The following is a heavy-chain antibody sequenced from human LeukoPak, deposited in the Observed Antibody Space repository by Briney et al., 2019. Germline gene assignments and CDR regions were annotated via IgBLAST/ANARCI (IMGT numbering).Heavy chain of an antibody. CDR2: IWYDGSNK. CDR3: ARGEGGHGSGSYYPHYYFDY. D-gene: IGHD3-10*01. V-gene: IGHV3-33*01. CDR1: GFTFSSYG. Sequence: GGSLRLSCAASGFTFSSYGMHWVRQAPGKGLEWVAVIWYDGSNKYYADSVKGRFTISRDNSKNTLYLQMNSLRAEDTAVYYCARGEGGHGSGSYYPHYYFDYWGQGTLVTVSS. J-gene: IGHJ4*02.